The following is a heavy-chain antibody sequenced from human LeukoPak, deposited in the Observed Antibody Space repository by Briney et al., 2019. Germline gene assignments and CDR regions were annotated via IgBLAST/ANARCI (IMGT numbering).Heavy chain of an antibody. CDR1: GFTFTNYW. D-gene: IGHD2-2*01. J-gene: IGHJ5*02. Sequence: GGSLRLSCAASGFTFTNYWMHWVRQAAGKGLVWVSRINGDGSNTTYADSVKGRFTISRDNAKNTLYLQKNSLRAEDTAVYYCARAMPHDNWFDPWGQGSLVTVSS. CDR3: ARAMPHDNWFDP. V-gene: IGHV3-74*03. CDR2: INGDGSNT.